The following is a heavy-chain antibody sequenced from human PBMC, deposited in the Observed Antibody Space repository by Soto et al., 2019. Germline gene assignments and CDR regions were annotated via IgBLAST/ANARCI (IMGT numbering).Heavy chain of an antibody. CDR3: ARGTGYYYDSRGYYAGLAP. CDR1: RVSVWSYG. D-gene: IGHD3-22*01. V-gene: IGHV3-33*01. J-gene: IGHJ5*02. CDR2: IWYDGSNK. Sequence: AACRVSVWSYGMHWVRKDPGTGLEWVAVIWYDGSNKYYADSVKGRFTISRDNSKNTLYLQMNSLGAEDTAVYYCARGTGYYYDSRGYYAGLAPLGHRTLVPVSS.